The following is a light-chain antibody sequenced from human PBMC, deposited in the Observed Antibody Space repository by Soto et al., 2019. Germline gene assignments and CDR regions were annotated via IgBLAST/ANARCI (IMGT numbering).Light chain of an antibody. CDR1: QIITSW. V-gene: IGKV1-5*01. CDR3: QQYHTYTRT. J-gene: IGKJ1*01. Sequence: DIQMTQSPSTLSATVGDRVTITCRASQIITSWLAWYQQKPGKAPKLLIYDASTLNRGVPSRFSGSGSGTEFTLTISSLQHDDFGTYYWQQYHTYTRTFGQGTKVDSK. CDR2: DAS.